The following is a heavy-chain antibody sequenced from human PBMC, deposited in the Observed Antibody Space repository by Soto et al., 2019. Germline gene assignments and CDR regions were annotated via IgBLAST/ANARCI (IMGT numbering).Heavy chain of an antibody. V-gene: IGHV3-9*01. CDR3: AKALKEAPTYFDY. CDR1: GFTFDDYA. CDR2: ISWNSGSI. Sequence: GGSLRLSCAASGFTFDDYAMHWVRQAPGKGLEWVSGISWNSGSIGYADSVKGRFTISRDNAKNSLYLQMNSLRAEDTALYYCAKALKEAPTYFDYWVQGTLVTVSS. J-gene: IGHJ4*02.